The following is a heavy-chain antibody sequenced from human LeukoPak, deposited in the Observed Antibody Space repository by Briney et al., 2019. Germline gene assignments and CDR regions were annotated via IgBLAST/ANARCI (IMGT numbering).Heavy chain of an antibody. Sequence: PSQTLSLTCTVSGGSISSGGYYWSWIRQHPGKGLEWIGYIYYSGSTYYSPSLKSRVTISVDTSKNQFSLKLSSVTAADTAVYYCARGGPWGDPFLDYWGQGTLVTVSS. CDR2: IYYSGST. D-gene: IGHD3-16*01. J-gene: IGHJ4*02. V-gene: IGHV4-31*03. CDR3: ARGGPWGDPFLDY. CDR1: GGSISSGGYY.